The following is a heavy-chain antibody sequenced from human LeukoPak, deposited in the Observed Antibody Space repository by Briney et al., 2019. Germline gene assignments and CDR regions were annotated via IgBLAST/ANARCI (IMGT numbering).Heavy chain of an antibody. V-gene: IGHV4-4*07. CDR1: GGSISSYY. CDR2: IYTSGST. Sequence: PSETLSLTCTVSGGSISSYYWSWIRQPAGKGLEWIGRIYTSGSTNYNPSLKSRVTMSVDTSKNQFSLKLSSVTAADTVVYYCARDLGSPGGSGEWFDPWGQGTLVTVSS. D-gene: IGHD2-15*01. CDR3: ARDLGSPGGSGEWFDP. J-gene: IGHJ5*02.